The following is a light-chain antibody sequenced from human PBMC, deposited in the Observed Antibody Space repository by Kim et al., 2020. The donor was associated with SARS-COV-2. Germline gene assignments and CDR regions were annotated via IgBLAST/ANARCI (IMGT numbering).Light chain of an antibody. CDR2: RNN. CDR3: SAWDNSLSAWV. CDR1: SNNVGNQG. V-gene: IGLV10-54*01. J-gene: IGLJ3*02. Sequence: QAGLTQPPSVSKDLRQTATLTCTGNSNNVGNQGAVWRQQHQGHPPKLVSYRNNNRPSGISERLSASRSGNTASLTITGLQPEDEADYYCSAWDNSLSAWVFGGGTQLTVL.